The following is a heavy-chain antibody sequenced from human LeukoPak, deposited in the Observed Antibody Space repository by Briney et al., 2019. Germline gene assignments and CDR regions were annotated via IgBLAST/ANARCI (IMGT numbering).Heavy chain of an antibody. CDR1: GFTFSNYW. CDR3: ARASPFDY. CDR2: IKQDGSEK. V-gene: IGHV3-7*03. J-gene: IGHJ4*02. Sequence: GGSLRLSCAVSGFTFSNYWMNWVRQAPGKGLEWVANIKQDGSEKYYVDSVKGRSTISRDNAKNSLYLQMNSLRAEDTAVYYCARASPFDYWGQGTLVTVSS.